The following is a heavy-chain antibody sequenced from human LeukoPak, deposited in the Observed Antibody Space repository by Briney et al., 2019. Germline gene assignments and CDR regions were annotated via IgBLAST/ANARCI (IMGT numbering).Heavy chain of an antibody. CDR1: GFTFSSYW. CDR2: INGDGSST. J-gene: IGHJ5*02. Sequence: GGSLRLSCAASGFTFSSYWMHWVRQAPGKGLVWVSRINGDGSSTSYADSVKGRFTISRDNAKNTLYLQMNSLRAEDTALYYCARASGYSSGWYHPPGFDPWGQGTLVTVSS. CDR3: ARASGYSSGWYHPPGFDP. D-gene: IGHD6-19*01. V-gene: IGHV3-74*01.